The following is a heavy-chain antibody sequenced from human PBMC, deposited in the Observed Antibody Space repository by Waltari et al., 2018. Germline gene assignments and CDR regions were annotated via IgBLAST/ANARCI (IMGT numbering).Heavy chain of an antibody. D-gene: IGHD5-12*01. J-gene: IGHJ4*02. CDR2: RWDDGSNK. CDR1: GFTFSSYG. CDR3: AKDGPSGDAFDY. V-gene: IGHV3-30*18. Sequence: QVQLVESGGGVVQPGRSLRLSCAASGFTFSSYGMHWVRQAPGKGLEWGAVRWDDGSNKYYADSVKGRFTISRDNSKNTLYLQMNSLRAEDTAMYYCAKDGPSGDAFDYWGQGTLVTVSS.